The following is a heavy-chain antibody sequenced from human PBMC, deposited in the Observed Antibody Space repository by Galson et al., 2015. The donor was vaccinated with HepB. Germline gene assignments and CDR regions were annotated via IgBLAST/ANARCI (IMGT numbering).Heavy chain of an antibody. CDR1: GFTFSNAW. V-gene: IGHV3-15*01. D-gene: IGHD2-2*01. CDR2: IKSKTDGGTT. CDR3: TTEGYCSSTSCYYYYYYGMDV. Sequence: SLRLSCAASGFTFSNAWMSWVRQAPGKGLEWVGRIKSKTDGGTTDYAAPVKGRFTISRDDSKNTLYLQMNSLKTEDTAVYYCTTEGYCSSTSCYYYYYYGMDVWGQGTTVTVSS. J-gene: IGHJ6*02.